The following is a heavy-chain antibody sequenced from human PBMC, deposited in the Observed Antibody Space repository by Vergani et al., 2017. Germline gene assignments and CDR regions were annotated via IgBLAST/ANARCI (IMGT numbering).Heavy chain of an antibody. J-gene: IGHJ4*02. D-gene: IGHD3-10*01. Sequence: EVQLVESGGGLVQPGGSLRLSCAASGFTFSSYWMHWVRQAPGKGLVWVSRINSDGSSTNYVDSVKGRFTISRDNAKNTLFLQMNSLSADDTAVYYCARVWFEELPIDYWGQGTLVTVSS. V-gene: IGHV3-74*01. CDR1: GFTFSSYW. CDR2: INSDGSST. CDR3: ARVWFEELPIDY.